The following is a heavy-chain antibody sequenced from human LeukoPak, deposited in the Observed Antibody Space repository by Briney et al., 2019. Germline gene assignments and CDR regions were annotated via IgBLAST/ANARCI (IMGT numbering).Heavy chain of an antibody. D-gene: IGHD3-16*01. V-gene: IGHV1-2*02. J-gene: IGHJ6*03. CDR2: INPNSGGT. Sequence: ASVKVSCKASGYTFTGYYMHWVRQAPGQGLEWMGWINPNSGGTNYAQKFQGRVTMTRDTSISTAYMELSRLRSDDTAVYYCARDHYDYVWGSYPWFYYYCMDVWGKGTTVTVSS. CDR1: GYTFTGYY. CDR3: ARDHYDYVWGSYPWFYYYCMDV.